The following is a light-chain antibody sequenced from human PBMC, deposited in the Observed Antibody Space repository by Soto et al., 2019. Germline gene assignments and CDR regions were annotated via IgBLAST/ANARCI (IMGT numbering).Light chain of an antibody. CDR2: GNS. J-gene: IGLJ3*02. Sequence: QPVLTQPPSVSGAPGQRVTISCTGSSPNIGAGYDVHWYQQLPGTATKLLIYGNSNRPSGVPDRFAGSKSGTSASLAITGLQAEDEADYYGQSYDSRLSGYWVFGGGTKLTVL. CDR1: SPNIGAGYD. CDR3: QSYDSRLSGYWV. V-gene: IGLV1-40*01.